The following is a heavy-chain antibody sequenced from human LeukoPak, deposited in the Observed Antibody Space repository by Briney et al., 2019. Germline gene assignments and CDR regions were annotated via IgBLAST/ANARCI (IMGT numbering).Heavy chain of an antibody. CDR1: GYTFTGYY. CDR3: ARAPRGDYVWGSCRYTGYYFDY. D-gene: IGHD3-16*02. CDR2: INPNSGGT. V-gene: IGHV1-2*04. J-gene: IGHJ4*02. Sequence: ASVKVSCKASGYTFTGYYMHWVRQAPGQGLEWMGWINPNSGGTNYAQKFQGWVTMTRDTSISTAYMELSRLRSDDTAVYYCARAPRGDYVWGSCRYTGYYFDYWGQGTLVTVSS.